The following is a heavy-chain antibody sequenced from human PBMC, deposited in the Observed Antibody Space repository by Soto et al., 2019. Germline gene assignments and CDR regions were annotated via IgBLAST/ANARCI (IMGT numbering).Heavy chain of an antibody. J-gene: IGHJ3*02. V-gene: IGHV3-23*01. Sequence: PGGSLRLSCVASGFTFSSYAMSWVRQAPGKGLEWVSAISGSGGSTYYADSVKGRFTISRDNSKNTLYLQMNSLRAEDTAVYYCAKSFRERDIVVVPAAIWAFDIWGQGTMVTVSS. D-gene: IGHD2-2*01. CDR2: ISGSGGST. CDR3: AKSFRERDIVVVPAAIWAFDI. CDR1: GFTFSSYA.